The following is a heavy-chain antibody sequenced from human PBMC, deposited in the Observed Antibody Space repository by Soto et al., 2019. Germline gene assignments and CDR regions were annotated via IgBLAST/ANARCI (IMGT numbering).Heavy chain of an antibody. V-gene: IGHV3-74*01. Sequence: GGSLRLSCAASEVTWMHWFRQAPGKGLVWVSRIKSDGTSTSYADSVKGRFTVSRDNAENTLLLQMNSLRADDTAVYYCVKNPGSRSGYFRYWGQGALVTVSS. CDR1: EVTW. D-gene: IGHD3-9*01. CDR3: VKNPGSRSGYFRY. J-gene: IGHJ4*02. CDR2: IKSDGTST.